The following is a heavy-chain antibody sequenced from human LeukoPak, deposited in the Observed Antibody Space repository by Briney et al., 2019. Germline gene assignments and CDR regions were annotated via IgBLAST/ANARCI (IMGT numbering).Heavy chain of an antibody. CDR2: IYYSGST. D-gene: IGHD5-24*01. Sequence: PSETLSLTCTVSGGSISSYYWSWIRQPPGKGLEWIGYIYYSGSTNYNPSLKSRVTISVDTSKNQFSLKLSSVTAADTAVCYCARGGDGYKPSPPRADDAFDIWGQGTMVTVSS. CDR3: ARGGDGYKPSPPRADDAFDI. CDR1: GGSISSYY. V-gene: IGHV4-59*01. J-gene: IGHJ3*02.